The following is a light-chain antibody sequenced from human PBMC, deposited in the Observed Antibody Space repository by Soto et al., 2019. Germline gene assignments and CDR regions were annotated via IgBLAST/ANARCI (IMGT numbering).Light chain of an antibody. V-gene: IGKV3-20*01. Sequence: IVSTHATGILALYKGEEAILSRGACQSVSSSYLAWYQQKPGQAPSLLIYGASSRATGIPDRFSGSGSGTDFTLTISRLEPEDFAVYYCQQYGSSPLPFGGVTK. CDR3: QQYGSSPLP. J-gene: IGKJ4*01. CDR1: QSVSSSY. CDR2: GAS.